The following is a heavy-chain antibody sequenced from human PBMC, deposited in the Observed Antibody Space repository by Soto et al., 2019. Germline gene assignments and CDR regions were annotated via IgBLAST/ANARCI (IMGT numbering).Heavy chain of an antibody. J-gene: IGHJ5*02. CDR1: GFTVSSNY. Sequence: EVQLVESGGGLVQPGGSLRLSCAASGFTVSSNYMSWVRQAPGKGLEWVSVIYSGGSTYYADSVKGRFTISRDNSKNTLYLQMNSLRAEDTAVYYCARGPYDSSGYYYGWFAPWGQGTLVTVSS. V-gene: IGHV3-66*01. CDR3: ARGPYDSSGYYYGWFAP. CDR2: IYSGGST. D-gene: IGHD3-22*01.